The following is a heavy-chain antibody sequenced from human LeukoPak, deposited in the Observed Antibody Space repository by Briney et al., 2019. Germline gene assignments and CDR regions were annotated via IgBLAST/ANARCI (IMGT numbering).Heavy chain of an antibody. D-gene: IGHD5-18*01. CDR3: ARGGTGYSYGLSRRPKRSPFDY. V-gene: IGHV4-34*01. CDR1: GGSFSGYY. J-gene: IGHJ4*02. CDR2: INHSGST. Sequence: ASETLSLTCAVYGGSFSGYYWSWIRQPPGKGLEWIGEINHSGSTNYNPSLKSRVTISVDTSKNQFSLKLSSVTAADTAVYYCARGGTGYSYGLSRRPKRSPFDYWGQGTLVTVSS.